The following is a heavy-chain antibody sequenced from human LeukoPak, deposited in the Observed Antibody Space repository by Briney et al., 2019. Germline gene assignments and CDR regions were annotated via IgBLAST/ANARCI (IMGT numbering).Heavy chain of an antibody. D-gene: IGHD6-19*01. CDR1: GFTFSSYA. CDR3: AKLDGIAVAGRRGRGIDY. Sequence: GGSLRLSCAASGFTFSSYAMSWVRQAPGKGLEWVSAISGSGGSTYYADSVKGRFTISRDNSKNTLYLQMNSLRAEDTAVYYCAKLDGIAVAGRRGRGIDYWGQGTLVTLSS. V-gene: IGHV3-23*01. CDR2: ISGSGGST. J-gene: IGHJ4*02.